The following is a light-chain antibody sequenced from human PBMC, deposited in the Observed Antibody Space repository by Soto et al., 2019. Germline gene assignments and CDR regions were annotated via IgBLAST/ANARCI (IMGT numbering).Light chain of an antibody. CDR3: QQYGLSPRT. V-gene: IGKV3-20*01. Sequence: EIVLTQSPGTLSLSPGERATLSCRASQSVSSSYLSCYQQKPGQAPRLFIYAASIRATGIPDRFSGSGSGTDFTLTIISLEPEDFAVYYCQQYGLSPRTFGRGTKVEIE. CDR1: QSVSSSY. J-gene: IGKJ1*01. CDR2: AAS.